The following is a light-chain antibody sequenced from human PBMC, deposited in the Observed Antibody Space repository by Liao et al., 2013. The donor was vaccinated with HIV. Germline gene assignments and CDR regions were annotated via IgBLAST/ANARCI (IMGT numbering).Light chain of an antibody. Sequence: SYELTQPPSVSVTPGKTARITCGGDNIGGTSVHWYQQKPGQAPRLIIYYDRRRPSGIPERFSGSTSGNTATLTISRVEAGDEADYYCQVWDTGNDHPRVFGGGTKLSVL. CDR3: QVWDTGNDHPRV. V-gene: IGLV3-21*01. CDR2: YDR. J-gene: IGLJ3*02. CDR1: NIGGTS.